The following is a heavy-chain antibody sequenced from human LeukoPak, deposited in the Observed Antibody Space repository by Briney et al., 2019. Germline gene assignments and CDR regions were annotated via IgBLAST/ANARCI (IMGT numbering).Heavy chain of an antibody. V-gene: IGHV4-59*01. CDR2: IYYSGST. J-gene: IGHJ6*03. CDR1: GGSLSDYY. CDR3: ARGDFCSKSNCYLRPMDV. Sequence: SETLSLTCTVSGGSLSDYYWNWIRQPPGKVLEWIGYIYYSGSTTYNPSLKSRVTMSVDTAKNQFSLKLRSVTAADTAVYFCARGDFCSKSNCYLRPMDVWGKGTTVTVSS. D-gene: IGHD3-3*01.